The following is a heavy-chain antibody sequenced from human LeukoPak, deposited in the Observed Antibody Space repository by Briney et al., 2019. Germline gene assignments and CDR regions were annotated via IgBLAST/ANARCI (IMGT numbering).Heavy chain of an antibody. Sequence: SETLSLTCAVHGVSFSGNYWSWIRQSPEKGLEWIGEIYHSRYTTYNPSLKSRVTISADTSENQLSLRLTSVTAADTALYYCARIRCSLTDNTCYNYWGQATLVTVSS. J-gene: IGHJ4*02. V-gene: IGHV4-34*01. CDR2: IYHSRYT. CDR1: GVSFSGNY. CDR3: ARIRCSLTDNTCYNY. D-gene: IGHD3-16*02.